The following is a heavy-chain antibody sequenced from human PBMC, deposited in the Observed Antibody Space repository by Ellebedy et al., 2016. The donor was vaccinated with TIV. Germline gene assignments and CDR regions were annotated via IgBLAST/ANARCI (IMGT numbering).Heavy chain of an antibody. D-gene: IGHD1-26*01. V-gene: IGHV3-11*01. CDR1: GFTFIDYY. CDR2: IGPSNNNI. CDR3: AKENRTGSGAAFDI. Sequence: GESLKISCAASGFTFIDYYMTWIHQAPGKGLEWVSHIGPSNNNIQYADSVKGRFTISRDNAKNSLYLEMTSLRAEDTAVYYCAKENRTGSGAAFDIWGQGTMVTVSS. J-gene: IGHJ3*02.